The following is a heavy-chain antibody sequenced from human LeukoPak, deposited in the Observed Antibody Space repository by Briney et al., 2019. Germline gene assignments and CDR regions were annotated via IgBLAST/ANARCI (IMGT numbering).Heavy chain of an antibody. J-gene: IGHJ4*02. V-gene: IGHV5-51*01. CDR1: GYSFTTNW. CDR3: VRSRGYSYGYSDYFDY. CDR2: INAVDSET. Sequence: KDGESLKISCKGSGYSFTTNWIGWVRQMPGKGLEWMGIINAVDSETRYSPSFQGHVTISADKSISTAYLQWSSLKASDTAMYYCVRSRGYSYGYSDYFDYWGQGTLDTLSS. D-gene: IGHD5-18*01.